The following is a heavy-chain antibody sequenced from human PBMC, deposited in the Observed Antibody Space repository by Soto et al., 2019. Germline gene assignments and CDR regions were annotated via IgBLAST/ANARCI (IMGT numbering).Heavy chain of an antibody. V-gene: IGHV3-33*01. Sequence: QVQLVESGGGVVQPGRSLRLSCAASGFTFSSYGMHWVRQAPGKGLEWVAVIWYDGSNKYYADSVKGRFTISRDNSKNTLYLQMNSLRAEDTAVYYCARERGGDIVLLTTYYYGMDVWGQGTTVTVSS. CDR2: IWYDGSNK. D-gene: IGHD2-15*01. CDR3: ARERGGDIVLLTTYYYGMDV. CDR1: GFTFSSYG. J-gene: IGHJ6*02.